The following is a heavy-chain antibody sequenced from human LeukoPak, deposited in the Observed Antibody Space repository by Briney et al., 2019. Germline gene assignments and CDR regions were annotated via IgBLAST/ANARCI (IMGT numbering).Heavy chain of an antibody. J-gene: IGHJ6*02. Sequence: PGGSLRLSCAASGFTFSSYAMSWVRQAPGKGLEWVSANSGSGGSTYYADSVKGRFTISRDNSKNTLYLQMNSLRAEDTAVYYCAKRHDFWSGYYFVAAPDVWGQGTTVTVSS. D-gene: IGHD3-3*01. CDR3: AKRHDFWSGYYFVAAPDV. CDR2: NSGSGGST. V-gene: IGHV3-23*01. CDR1: GFTFSSYA.